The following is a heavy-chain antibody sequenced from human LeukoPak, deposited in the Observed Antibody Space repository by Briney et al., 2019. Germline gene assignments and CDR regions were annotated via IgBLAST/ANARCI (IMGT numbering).Heavy chain of an antibody. Sequence: QSGGSLRLSCAAAGFTFSSYWMSWVRQAPGKGREWVANIKQDGSEKYYVDSVKGRFTIARDNANNSLYLQMNIMTAEDTAVYYCAREGNGILTGYYSLWGQGTLVTVSS. CDR2: IKQDGSEK. V-gene: IGHV3-7*01. J-gene: IGHJ4*02. CDR3: AREGNGILTGYYSL. CDR1: GFTFSSYW. D-gene: IGHD3-9*01.